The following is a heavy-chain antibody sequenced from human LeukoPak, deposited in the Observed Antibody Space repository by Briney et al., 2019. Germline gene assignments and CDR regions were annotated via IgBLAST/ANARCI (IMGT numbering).Heavy chain of an antibody. Sequence: PSETLSLTCTVSGGSISSYYWSWIRQPPGKGLEWIGYIYYSGSTNYNPSLKSRVTISVDTSKNQFSLKLSSVAAADTAVYYCARHRLGELFYVDYWGQGTLVTVSS. CDR1: GGSISSYY. CDR2: IYYSGST. J-gene: IGHJ4*02. D-gene: IGHD3-16*01. V-gene: IGHV4-59*08. CDR3: ARHRLGELFYVDY.